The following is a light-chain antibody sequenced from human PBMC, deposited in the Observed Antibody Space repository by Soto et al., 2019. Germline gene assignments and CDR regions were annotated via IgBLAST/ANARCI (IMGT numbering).Light chain of an antibody. J-gene: IGLJ1*01. Sequence: QSVLTQPPSVSGAPGQRVTISCTGSSSNIGAGYDVHWYQQLPGTAPKLLMYGNSNRPSGVPDRFSGSKSGTSASLAITGLQAEDEAAYYCQSFDSDLSGCVFGTGTKLTVL. V-gene: IGLV1-40*01. CDR3: QSFDSDLSGCV. CDR2: GNS. CDR1: SSNIGAGYD.